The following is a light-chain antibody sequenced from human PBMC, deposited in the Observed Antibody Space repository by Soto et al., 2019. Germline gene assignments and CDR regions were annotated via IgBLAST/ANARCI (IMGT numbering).Light chain of an antibody. Sequence: QSALTQPASVSGSPGQSITISCTGTSSDVGGYNYVSWYQQHPGKAPKLMIYEVSHRPSGVSNRFSGAKSGNTASLTISGLQAEDEADYYCSSYTSSSSYVVFGGGTKLTV. CDR2: EVS. J-gene: IGLJ2*01. V-gene: IGLV2-14*01. CDR3: SSYTSSSSYVV. CDR1: SSDVGGYNY.